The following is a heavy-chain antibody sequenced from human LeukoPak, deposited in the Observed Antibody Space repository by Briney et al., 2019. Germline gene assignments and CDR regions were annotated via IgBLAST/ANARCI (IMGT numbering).Heavy chain of an antibody. CDR2: ICAHNGNT. CDR1: GYTFTSYG. CDR3: ARLPGIAAAGTIYYYYYYYMDV. V-gene: IGHV1-18*01. D-gene: IGHD6-13*01. J-gene: IGHJ6*03. Sequence: ASVKVSCKASGYTFTSYGISWVRQAPGQGLEWIAWICAHNGNTNYALKLQGRVTMTTDTSTSTAYMELRSLRSDDTAVYYCARLPGIAAAGTIYYYYYYYMDVWGKGTTVTVSS.